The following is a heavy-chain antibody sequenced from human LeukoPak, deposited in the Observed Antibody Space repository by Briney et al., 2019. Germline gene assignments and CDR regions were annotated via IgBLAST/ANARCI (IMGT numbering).Heavy chain of an antibody. Sequence: SQTLSLTCTVSGGSISSGGYYWSWIRQHPGEGLEWIGYIYYSGSTYYNPSLKSRVTISVDTSKNQFSLKLSSVTAADTAVYYCARAGGPAYYYYMDVWGKGTTVTVSS. CDR3: ARAGGPAYYYYMDV. CDR2: IYYSGST. J-gene: IGHJ6*03. CDR1: GGSISSGGYY. D-gene: IGHD3-10*01. V-gene: IGHV4-31*03.